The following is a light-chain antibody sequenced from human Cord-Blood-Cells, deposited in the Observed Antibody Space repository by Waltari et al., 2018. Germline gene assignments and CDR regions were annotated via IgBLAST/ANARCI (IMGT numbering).Light chain of an antibody. CDR1: QGISSY. V-gene: IGKV1-8*01. J-gene: IGKJ4*01. CDR2: AAT. CDR3: QQYYSYPLT. Sequence: AIRMTQSPSSFSASTGDRVTITCRASQGISSYLAWYQQKPGKAPKLLIYAATTLQSVVPSRFSGSGSGTDFTLTISCLQSDDFATYYCQQYYSYPLTFGGGTKVEIK.